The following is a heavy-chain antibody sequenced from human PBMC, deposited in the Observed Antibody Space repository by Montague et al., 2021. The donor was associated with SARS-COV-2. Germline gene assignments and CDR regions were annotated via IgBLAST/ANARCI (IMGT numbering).Heavy chain of an antibody. CDR2: VKHPGGT. Sequence: SETLSLTCAVDGGSFTGYSWNWIRQPPGKGLEWIGEVKHPGGTNYNPSPKSRVTISIDMSKNQFSLNLESVTAADTAVYYCARPVSSSWHRFESWGQGTLVT. J-gene: IGHJ4*02. CDR1: GGSFTGYS. CDR3: ARPVSSSWHRFES. D-gene: IGHD2-15*01. V-gene: IGHV4-34*01.